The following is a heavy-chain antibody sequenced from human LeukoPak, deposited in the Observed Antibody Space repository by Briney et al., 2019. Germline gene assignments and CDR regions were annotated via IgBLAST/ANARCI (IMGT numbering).Heavy chain of an antibody. V-gene: IGHV4-59*12. CDR3: ARGPPRYSSSWYGY. CDR2: IYYSGST. Sequence: PSETLSLTCTVSGGSISYYYWSWIRQPPGKGLEWIGYIYYSGSTNYNPSLKSRVTISVDTSKNQFSLKLSSVTAADTAVYYCARGPPRYSSSWYGYWGQGTLVTVSS. J-gene: IGHJ4*02. CDR1: GGSISYYY. D-gene: IGHD6-13*01.